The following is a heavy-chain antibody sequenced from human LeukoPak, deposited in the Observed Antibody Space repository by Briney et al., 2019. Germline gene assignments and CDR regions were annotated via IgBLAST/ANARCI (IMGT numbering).Heavy chain of an antibody. Sequence: SETLSLTCTVSGGSISSSSYYWGWIRQPPGKGLEWIGSIYYSGSTYYNPSLKSRVTISVDTSKNQFSLKLSSVTAADTAVYYCARDGHGCYGSGSYYFWKCWDPYYYYGMDVWGQGTTVTVSS. J-gene: IGHJ6*02. CDR3: ARDGHGCYGSGSYYFWKCWDPYYYYGMDV. CDR1: GGSISSSSYY. V-gene: IGHV4-39*07. CDR2: IYYSGST. D-gene: IGHD3-10*01.